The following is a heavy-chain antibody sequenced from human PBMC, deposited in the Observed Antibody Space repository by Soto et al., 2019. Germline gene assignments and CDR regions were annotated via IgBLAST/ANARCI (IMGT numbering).Heavy chain of an antibody. J-gene: IGHJ4*02. Sequence: EVQLVESGGGVLRPGGSLRLSCAASGFIFDDYGMSWARQAPGKGLEWVSGVNWNGGSTGYAGSVKGRFTISRDNAKNFLFLQMNSLRVEDTAFYYCVRGASLNFDYWGQGTLVTVSS. CDR1: GFIFDDYG. CDR2: VNWNGGST. V-gene: IGHV3-20*04. D-gene: IGHD1-26*01. CDR3: VRGASLNFDY.